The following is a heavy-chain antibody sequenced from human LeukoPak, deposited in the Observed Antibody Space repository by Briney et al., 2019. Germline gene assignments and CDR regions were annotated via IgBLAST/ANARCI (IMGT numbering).Heavy chain of an antibody. V-gene: IGHV4-59*10. CDR2: IYTSGST. J-gene: IGHJ4*02. D-gene: IGHD3-22*01. Sequence: SETLSLTCAVYGGSFSGYYWSWIRQPAGKGLEWIGRIYTSGSTNYNPSLKSRVTMSVDTSKNQFSLKLSSVTAADTAVYYCARLGNYYDSSGYVYWGQGTLVTVSS. CDR3: ARLGNYYDSSGYVY. CDR1: GGSFSGYY.